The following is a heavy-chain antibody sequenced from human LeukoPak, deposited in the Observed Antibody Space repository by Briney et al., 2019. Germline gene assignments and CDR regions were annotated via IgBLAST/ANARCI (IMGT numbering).Heavy chain of an antibody. J-gene: IGHJ1*01. CDR2: IYYSGST. CDR3: VQSYVEYFQH. D-gene: IGHD1-26*01. V-gene: IGHV4-39*01. CDR1: GGSISSSSYY. Sequence: SETLSLTCTVSGGSISSSSYYWGWIRQPPGKGLEWIGSIYYSGSTYYNPSLKSRVTISVDTSKNQFSLKLSSVTAADTAVYYCVQSYVEYFQHWGQGTLVTVSS.